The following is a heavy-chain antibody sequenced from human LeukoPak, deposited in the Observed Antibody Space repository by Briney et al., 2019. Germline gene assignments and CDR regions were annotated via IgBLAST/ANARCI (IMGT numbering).Heavy chain of an antibody. Sequence: PGGSLRLSCAASGFTFSSYSMNWVRQAPGKGLEWVSSISSSSSYIYYADSVKGRFTISRDNAKNSLYLQMNSLRAEDTAVYYCARDRGYCSGGSCFYDAFDIWGQGTMVTVSS. V-gene: IGHV3-21*01. CDR1: GFTFSSYS. CDR2: ISSSSSYI. CDR3: ARDRGYCSGGSCFYDAFDI. D-gene: IGHD2-15*01. J-gene: IGHJ3*02.